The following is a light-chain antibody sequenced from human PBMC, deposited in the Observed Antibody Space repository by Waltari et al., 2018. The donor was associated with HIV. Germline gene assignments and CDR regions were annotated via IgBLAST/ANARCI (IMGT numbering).Light chain of an antibody. V-gene: IGKV3-15*01. CDR3: QQYNNWRGT. CDR2: GAS. J-gene: IGKJ3*01. CDR1: QNVISN. Sequence: EIVMTQSPATLSVSPGERATLSCRASQNVISNLAWYQHKPGQPPRLLLYGASTRAPGIPARFSGSGSGTEFTLTITSLQSEDFAVYYCQQYNNWRGTFGPGTKVDFK.